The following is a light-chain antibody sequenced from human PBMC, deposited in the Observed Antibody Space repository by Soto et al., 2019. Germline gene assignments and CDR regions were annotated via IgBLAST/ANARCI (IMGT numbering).Light chain of an antibody. CDR2: GAS. CDR3: QQYSDWPRT. Sequence: EILMTQSPATLSVSLGESATLSCRASQTVSTYLAWYQQKPGQSPTLLIYGASTRATGIPARFSGSGSGTEFTLTISSLQSEDFAVYYCQQYSDWPRTFGQGTKVDIK. V-gene: IGKV3-15*01. J-gene: IGKJ1*01. CDR1: QTVSTY.